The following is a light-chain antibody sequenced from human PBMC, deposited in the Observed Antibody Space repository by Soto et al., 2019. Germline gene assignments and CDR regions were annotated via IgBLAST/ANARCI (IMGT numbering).Light chain of an antibody. CDR2: DAS. Sequence: EIVLTQSPATLSLSPGNRATLSCRASQRVSSSLAWYQHQPGQAPRLLIYDASNRATGIPARFSGSGSGTHFTLSISSLEPEDFAVYYCQHRSNWPSVTFGGGTKLEIK. CDR3: QHRSNWPSVT. CDR1: QRVSSS. J-gene: IGKJ4*01. V-gene: IGKV3-11*01.